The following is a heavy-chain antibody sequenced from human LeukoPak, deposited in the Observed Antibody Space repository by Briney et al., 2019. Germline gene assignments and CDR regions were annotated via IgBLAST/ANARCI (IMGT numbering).Heavy chain of an antibody. CDR3: AKLLAVTNSYYFNY. CDR1: GFTFSSYA. V-gene: IGHV3-23*01. CDR2: ISGSGSGGST. J-gene: IGHJ4*02. D-gene: IGHD6-19*01. Sequence: QPGRSLRLSCAASGFTFSSYAMSWVRQAPGKGLEWVSTISGSGSGGSTYYADSVKGRFTISRDNSKDTLYLQMNSLRAEDTAVYYCAKLLAVTNSYYFNYWGQGTLVTVSS.